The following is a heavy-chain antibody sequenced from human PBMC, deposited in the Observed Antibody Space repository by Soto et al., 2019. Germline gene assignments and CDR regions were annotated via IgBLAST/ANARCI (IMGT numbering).Heavy chain of an antibody. J-gene: IGHJ4*02. CDR1: GGSISSYY. D-gene: IGHD3-10*01. Sequence: SETLSLTCTVSGGSISSYYWSWIRQPPGRGLEWIGYIYYSGSTNYNPSLKSRVTISVDTSKNQFSLKLNSMTAADTAVYYCARHNYGSGSTYFDYWGQGTLVTVS. CDR3: ARHNYGSGSTYFDY. CDR2: IYYSGST. V-gene: IGHV4-59*08.